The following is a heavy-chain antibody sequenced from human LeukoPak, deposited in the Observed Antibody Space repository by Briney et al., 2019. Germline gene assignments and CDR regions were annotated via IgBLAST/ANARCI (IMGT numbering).Heavy chain of an antibody. CDR1: GASFGGYY. J-gene: IGHJ5*02. D-gene: IGHD2-2*01. CDR2: INVSGST. CDR3: ARSSTSWRNWFDP. Sequence: PSESLFLTWAVFGASFGGYYCRWIRQPPGNWLEWSGEINVSGSTKYTPSLNDPLTISVDTSKNQSSLKLSSVTAADTAVYYCARSSTSWRNWFDPWGQGTLVTVSS. V-gene: IGHV4-34*01.